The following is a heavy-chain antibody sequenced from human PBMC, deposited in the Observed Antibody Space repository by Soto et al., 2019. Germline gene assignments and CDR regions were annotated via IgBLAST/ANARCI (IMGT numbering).Heavy chain of an antibody. V-gene: IGHV4-4*02. D-gene: IGHD4-17*01. CDR1: GGSISSSNW. Sequence: SETLSLTCAVSGGSISSSNWWSWVRQPPGKGLEWIGEIYHSGSTNYNPSLKSRVTISVDKSKNQFSLKLSSVTAADTAVYYCARATHKAVRLWDYGGGRFDYWGQGTLVTVSS. CDR2: IYHSGST. CDR3: ARATHKAVRLWDYGGGRFDY. J-gene: IGHJ4*02.